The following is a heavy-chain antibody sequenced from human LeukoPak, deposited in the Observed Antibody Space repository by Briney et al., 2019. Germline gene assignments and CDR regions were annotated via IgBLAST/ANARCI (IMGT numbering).Heavy chain of an antibody. V-gene: IGHV3-23*01. D-gene: IGHD5-24*01. CDR3: GKAVEMATILNWFEP. CDR2: ISGSSGGT. Sequence: GSLRLSCAASGFSFNNYPMTWVRQAPGKGLEWVSAISGSSGGTYYADSVKGRFSISRDNSRNTVYLHMNSLRAEDTAIYYCGKAVEMATILNWFEPWGQGSHVTVSS. CDR1: GFSFNNYP. J-gene: IGHJ5*02.